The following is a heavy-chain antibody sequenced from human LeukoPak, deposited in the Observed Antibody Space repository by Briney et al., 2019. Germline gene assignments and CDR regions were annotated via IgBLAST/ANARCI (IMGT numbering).Heavy chain of an antibody. CDR3: ARGGAVATITDY. D-gene: IGHD5-12*01. CDR1: GYTFTSYS. Sequence: ASVKVSCKASGYTFTSYSIHWVRQAPGQGLEWMGLINPSGGSTSYAQKFQGRVTMTTDTSTSTAYMELRSLKSDDTAMYYCARGGAVATITDYWGQGTLVTVSS. V-gene: IGHV1-46*01. J-gene: IGHJ4*02. CDR2: INPSGGST.